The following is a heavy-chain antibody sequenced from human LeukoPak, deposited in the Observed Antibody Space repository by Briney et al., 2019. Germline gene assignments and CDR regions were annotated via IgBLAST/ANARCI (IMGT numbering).Heavy chain of an antibody. Sequence: PGGSLRLSCAASGFTFISYSMNWVRQAPGKGLGWVSSISSSTAYIYYADSVKGRFTISRDNAKNSLYLQMNSLRAEDTAVYYCARENFYDSSGYDAFDIWGQGTMVTVSS. CDR2: ISSSTAYI. J-gene: IGHJ3*02. V-gene: IGHV3-21*01. CDR3: ARENFYDSSGYDAFDI. CDR1: GFTFISYS. D-gene: IGHD3-22*01.